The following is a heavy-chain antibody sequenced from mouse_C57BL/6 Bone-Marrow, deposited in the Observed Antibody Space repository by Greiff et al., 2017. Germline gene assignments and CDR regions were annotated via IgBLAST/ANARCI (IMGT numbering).Heavy chain of an antibody. V-gene: IGHV1-55*01. D-gene: IGHD3-3*01. Sequence: VQLQQPGAELVKPGASVKMSCKSSGYTFTSYWITWVKQRPGQGLEWIGDIYPTSGRTNYNEKFKSKAILTGDTSSNTAYMQLSSLTSEDSAVFYYAGTGPRGRSVDYWGQGTTLTVSS. CDR2: IYPTSGRT. CDR3: AGTGPRGRSVDY. CDR1: GYTFTSYW. J-gene: IGHJ2*01.